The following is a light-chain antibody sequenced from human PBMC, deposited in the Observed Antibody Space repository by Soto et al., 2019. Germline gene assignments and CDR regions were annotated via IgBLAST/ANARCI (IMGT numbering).Light chain of an antibody. V-gene: IGLV2-14*01. CDR3: SSYTSGSTLVV. CDR1: SSDVGGYNY. CDR2: EVT. Sequence: QSALTQPASVSGSPGQSITISCTGTSSDVGGYNYVSWYQQHPGKAPRLMIYEVTNRPSGVSNRFSGSKSGNTASLTISGLRAEDEADYYCSSYTSGSTLVVFGGGTKVTVL. J-gene: IGLJ2*01.